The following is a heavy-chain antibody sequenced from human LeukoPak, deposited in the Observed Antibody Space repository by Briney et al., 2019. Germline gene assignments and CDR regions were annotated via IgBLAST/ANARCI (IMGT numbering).Heavy chain of an antibody. J-gene: IGHJ1*01. D-gene: IGHD6-13*01. CDR2: IYYSGST. Sequence: SETLSLTCTVSGGSISSYYWSWIRQPPGKGLEWLGYIYYSGSTNYNPSLKSRVTISVDTSKNQFSLKLSSVTAADTAVYYCARHTIAAAGTGEYFQHWGQGTLVTVSS. CDR1: GGSISSYY. V-gene: IGHV4-59*08. CDR3: ARHTIAAAGTGEYFQH.